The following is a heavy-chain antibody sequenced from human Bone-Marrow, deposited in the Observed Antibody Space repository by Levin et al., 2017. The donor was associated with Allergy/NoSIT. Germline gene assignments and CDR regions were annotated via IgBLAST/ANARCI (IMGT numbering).Heavy chain of an antibody. Sequence: KRGESLKISCQGSGYSFTSYWIGWVRQMPGKGLEWMGNIYPGDSDTRYSPSFQGQVTISADKSISTAYLQWSSLKASDTAMYYCARLPSGQLGLLDYWGQGTLVTVSS. D-gene: IGHD6-13*01. CDR2: IYPGDSDT. J-gene: IGHJ4*02. V-gene: IGHV5-51*01. CDR3: ARLPSGQLGLLDY. CDR1: GYSFTSYW.